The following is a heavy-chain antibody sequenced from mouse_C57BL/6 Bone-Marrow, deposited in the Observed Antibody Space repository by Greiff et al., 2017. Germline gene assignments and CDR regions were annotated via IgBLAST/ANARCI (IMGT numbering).Heavy chain of an antibody. Sequence: QVQLQQSGPGLVQPSQSLSITCTVSGFSLTSYGVHWVRQSPGKGLEWLGVIWRGGSTDYNAAFISRLSISKDNSKSQVFFKMNSLQADDTAIYYCARNCLLYYHAMDYGGQGTAVTVSS. D-gene: IGHD6-1*01. CDR1: GFSLTSYG. CDR2: IWRGGST. V-gene: IGHV2-2*01. J-gene: IGHJ4*01. CDR3: ARNCLLYYHAMDY.